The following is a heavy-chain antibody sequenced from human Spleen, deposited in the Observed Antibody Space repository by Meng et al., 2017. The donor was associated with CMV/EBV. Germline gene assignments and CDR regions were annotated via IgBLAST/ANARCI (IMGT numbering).Heavy chain of an antibody. V-gene: IGHV4-30-4*08. Sequence: QRQESGPGTVKPSPTRSPTCIVSVGSPRSGDYYWSWIRQPPGKGLEWIWYIYYSGSTYYNPSLKSLVTISVDTSKNQFSLKLSSVTAADTAVYYCAGGYSSGWYWFDPWGQGTLVTVSS. D-gene: IGHD6-19*01. CDR2: IYYSGST. J-gene: IGHJ5*02. CDR3: AGGYSSGWYWFDP. CDR1: VGSPRSGDYY.